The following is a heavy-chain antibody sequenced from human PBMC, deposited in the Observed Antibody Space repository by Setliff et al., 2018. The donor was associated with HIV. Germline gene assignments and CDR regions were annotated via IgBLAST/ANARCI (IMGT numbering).Heavy chain of an antibody. CDR2: ISGSGGST. D-gene: IGHD3-22*01. Sequence: PGGSLRLSCAASGFTFSSYAMTWVRQAPGKGLEWVSGISGSGGSTYYADSVKGRFAISRDNAKNSLYLQMNSLRAEDTAVYYCARESPYDTSGYYFGAFDIWGQGTMVTVSS. V-gene: IGHV3-23*01. CDR3: ARESPYDTSGYYFGAFDI. CDR1: GFTFSSYA. J-gene: IGHJ3*02.